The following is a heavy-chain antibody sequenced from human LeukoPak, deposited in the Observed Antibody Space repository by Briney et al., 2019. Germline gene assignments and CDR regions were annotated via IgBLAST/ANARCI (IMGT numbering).Heavy chain of an antibody. CDR2: ISAYNGNT. J-gene: IGHJ4*02. D-gene: IGHD3-22*01. CDR1: GYTFTNYG. Sequence: EASVKVSCKTSGYTFTNYGVSWVRQAPGQGLEWMGWISAYNGNTKYAQKFQGRVTMTTDASTSTVYMELRSLRSDDTAVYYCARGSPPRRNYDSSGYYSYYFDYWGQGTLVTVSS. CDR3: ARGSPPRRNYDSSGYYSYYFDY. V-gene: IGHV1-18*01.